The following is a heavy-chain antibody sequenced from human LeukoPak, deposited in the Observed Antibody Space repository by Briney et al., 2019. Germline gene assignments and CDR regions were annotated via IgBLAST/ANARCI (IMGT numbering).Heavy chain of an antibody. J-gene: IGHJ6*03. CDR2: ISSSGSTI. CDR1: GFTFSSYE. Sequence: GGSLRLSCAASGFTFSSYEMNWVRQAPGKGLEWASYISSSGSTIYYADSVKGRFTISRDNAKNSLYLQMNSLRAEDTAVYYCARKRRDGYNPWYYYYYMDVWGKGTTVTVSS. V-gene: IGHV3-48*03. CDR3: ARKRRDGYNPWYYYYYMDV. D-gene: IGHD5-24*01.